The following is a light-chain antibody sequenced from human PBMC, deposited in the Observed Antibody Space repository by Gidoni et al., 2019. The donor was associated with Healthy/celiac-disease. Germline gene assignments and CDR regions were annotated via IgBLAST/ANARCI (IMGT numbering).Light chain of an antibody. J-gene: IGKJ3*01. CDR3: QQLNSYPLFT. V-gene: IGKV1-9*01. CDR2: AAS. CDR1: QGISSY. Sequence: DIQLTQSPSFLSASVGDRVTITCRASQGISSYLAWYQQKPGKAPKLLIYAASTLQSGVPSRFGGSGSGTEFTLTISSLQPEDFATYYCQQLNSYPLFTFGPGTKVDIK.